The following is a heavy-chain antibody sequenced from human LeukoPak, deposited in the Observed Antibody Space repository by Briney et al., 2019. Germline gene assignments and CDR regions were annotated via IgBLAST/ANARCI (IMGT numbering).Heavy chain of an antibody. Sequence: GGSLRLSCAASGFTLRSYDMSWVRQAPGKGLEWVAATSGSGVNSYYADSVRGRFTISRDNSQNKLYLQMDSLRAEDTALYYCAKEYSGYDFDYWGQGTLVTVSS. V-gene: IGHV3-23*01. J-gene: IGHJ4*02. CDR3: AKEYSGYDFDY. D-gene: IGHD5-12*01. CDR1: GFTLRSYD. CDR2: TSGSGVNS.